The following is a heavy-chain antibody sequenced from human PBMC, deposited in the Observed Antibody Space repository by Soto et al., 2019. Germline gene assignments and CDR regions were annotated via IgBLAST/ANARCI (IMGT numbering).Heavy chain of an antibody. J-gene: IGHJ4*02. V-gene: IGHV4-39*01. CDR3: ARAAYYYDSSRFDY. CDR1: GGSISSSSYY. Sequence: SETLSLTCAVHGGSISSSSYYWGWIRQPPGKGLEWIGSIYYSGSTYYNPSLKSRVTISVDTSKNQFSLKLSSVTAADTAVYWCARAAYYYDSSRFDYWGQGTLVTVSS. CDR2: IYYSGST. D-gene: IGHD3-22*01.